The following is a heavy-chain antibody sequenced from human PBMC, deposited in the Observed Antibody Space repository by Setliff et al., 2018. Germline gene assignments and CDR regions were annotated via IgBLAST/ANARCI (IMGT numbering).Heavy chain of an antibody. J-gene: IGHJ5*02. CDR1: GGIFNSFS. D-gene: IGHD1-1*01. V-gene: IGHV1-69*13. CDR2: ITPIFGTA. Sequence: SVKVSCKASGGIFNSFSITWVRQAPGQGLEWMGRITPIFGTAKYAQKFQGRVTITADQSTRTAYMELSSLRSEDTAVYYCARVYNPLYHNWFDPWGQGTLVTVSS. CDR3: ARVYNPLYHNWFDP.